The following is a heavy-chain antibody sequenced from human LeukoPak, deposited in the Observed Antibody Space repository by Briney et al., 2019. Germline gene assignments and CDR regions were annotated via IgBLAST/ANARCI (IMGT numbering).Heavy chain of an antibody. CDR3: ALSRGSGGPFDF. CDR2: IKLDGSER. Sequence: GGSLRPSCAASGFTFDSYWMSWVRQAPGKGLEWAANIKLDGSERYYMDSVRGRFTISRDYSKNSLDLQMNSLRAEATAVYYCALSRGSGGPFDFWGQGTLVTVSS. V-gene: IGHV3-7*01. CDR1: GFTFDSYW. J-gene: IGHJ4*02. D-gene: IGHD3-10*01.